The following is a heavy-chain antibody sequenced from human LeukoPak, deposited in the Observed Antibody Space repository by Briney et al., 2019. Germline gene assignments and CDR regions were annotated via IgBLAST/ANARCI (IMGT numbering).Heavy chain of an antibody. CDR1: GDSVSSNSVA. J-gene: IGHJ4*02. CDR3: ARERYYFDY. Sequence: SQTLSLTCTISGDSVSSNSVAWNWIRQSPSRGLEWLGRTYYRSKWNNEYAESVRSRITINPDTSKNQFSLQLDSVTPEDTAVYYCARERYYFDYWGQGTLVTVSS. CDR2: TYYRSKWNN. V-gene: IGHV6-1*01.